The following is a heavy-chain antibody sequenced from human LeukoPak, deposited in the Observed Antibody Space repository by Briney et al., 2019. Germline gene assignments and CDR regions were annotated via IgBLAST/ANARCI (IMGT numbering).Heavy chain of an antibody. V-gene: IGHV3-23*01. CDR3: ARFIAAGYYFDY. CDR1: GFTFSSYA. CDR2: ISGSGGNT. J-gene: IGHJ4*02. Sequence: GGSLRLSCAASGFTFSSYAMSWVRQPPGKGLNWVSSISGSGGNTFYADSVKGRFTISRDNSKNTLYLQMKSLRAEDTAVYYCARFIAAGYYFDYWGQGTLVTVSS. D-gene: IGHD6-13*01.